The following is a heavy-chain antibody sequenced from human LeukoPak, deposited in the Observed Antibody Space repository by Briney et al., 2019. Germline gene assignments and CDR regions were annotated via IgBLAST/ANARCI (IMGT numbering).Heavy chain of an antibody. CDR3: ARGGSSGYYPDAFDI. Sequence: ASVKVSCKASGYTFTSYGISWVRQAPGQGFECMGWISAYNGNTNYAQKLQGRVTMTTDTSTSTAYMELRSLGSDDTAVYYCARGGSSGYYPDAFDIWGQGTMVTVSS. CDR2: ISAYNGNT. V-gene: IGHV1-18*01. J-gene: IGHJ3*02. D-gene: IGHD3-22*01. CDR1: GYTFTSYG.